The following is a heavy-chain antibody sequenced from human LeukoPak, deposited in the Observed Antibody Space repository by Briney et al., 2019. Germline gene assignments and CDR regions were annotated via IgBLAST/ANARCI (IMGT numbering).Heavy chain of an antibody. J-gene: IGHJ6*03. V-gene: IGHV7-4-1*02. CDR3: ARAPRRFGRRDYYMDV. CDR2: INTNTGNP. D-gene: IGHD3-10*01. Sequence: ASVHVSRMASGYTFTGYYMHWVRQAPGQGREGMGWINTNTGNPTYAQGLTGRFVFSLDTSVSTAYLQISSIKAEDTAVYYCARAPRRFGRRDYYMDVWGKGTTVTVSS. CDR1: GYTFTGYY.